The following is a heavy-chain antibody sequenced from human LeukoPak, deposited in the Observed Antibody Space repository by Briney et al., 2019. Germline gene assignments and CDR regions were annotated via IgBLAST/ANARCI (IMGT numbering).Heavy chain of an antibody. J-gene: IGHJ3*02. CDR2: ISYDGSNK. CDR3: AREEVEAFDI. CDR1: GFTFSSYA. V-gene: IGHV3-30-3*01. Sequence: GRSLRLSCAASGFTFSSYAMHWVRQAPGKGLEWVAVISYDGSNKYYADSVKGRFTISRDNSKNTLYLQMNSLRAEGTAVYYCAREEVEAFDIWGQGTMVTVSS.